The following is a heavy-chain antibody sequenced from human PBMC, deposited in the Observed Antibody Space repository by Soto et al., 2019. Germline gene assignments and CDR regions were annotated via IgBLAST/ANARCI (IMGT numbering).Heavy chain of an antibody. Sequence: QVQLVESGGGVVQPGRSLRLSCAASGFTFSSYAMHWVRQAPGKGLEWVAVISYDGSNKYYADSVKGRFTISRDNSKNTLYLQMNSLRAEDTAVYYFARGPSSLTRFDYWGQGTLVTVSS. V-gene: IGHV3-30-3*01. J-gene: IGHJ4*02. D-gene: IGHD2-2*01. CDR3: ARGPSSLTRFDY. CDR1: GFTFSSYA. CDR2: ISYDGSNK.